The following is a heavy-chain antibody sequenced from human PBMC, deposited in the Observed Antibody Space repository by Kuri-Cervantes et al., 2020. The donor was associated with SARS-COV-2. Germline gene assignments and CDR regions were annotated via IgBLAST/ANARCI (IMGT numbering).Heavy chain of an antibody. J-gene: IGHJ4*02. V-gene: IGHV2-70*04. D-gene: IGHD6-6*01. Sequence: SGPTLVKPTQTLTPTCTFSGFSLSTSGMRVSWIRQPPGKALEWLARIDWDDDKFYSTSLKTRLTISKDTSKNQVVLTMTNMDPVDTATYYCSRIWYSSSSSSLGFDYWGQGTLVTVSS. CDR3: SRIWYSSSSSSLGFDY. CDR2: IDWDDDK. CDR1: GFSLSTSGMR.